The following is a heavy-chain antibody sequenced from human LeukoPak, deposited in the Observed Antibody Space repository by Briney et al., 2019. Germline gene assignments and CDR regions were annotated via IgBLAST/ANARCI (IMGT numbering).Heavy chain of an antibody. CDR2: ISYDGSSE. Sequence: PGRSLRLSCAASGFTFSSYAMHWVRQAPGKGLEWVAVISYDGSSESYADSVKDRFTISRDNSKNTLYLQMDSLRAEDTAVYYCVREVTVSGITRFDYWGQGTLVTVSS. D-gene: IGHD1-20*01. CDR1: GFTFSSYA. V-gene: IGHV3-30-3*01. CDR3: VREVTVSGITRFDY. J-gene: IGHJ4*02.